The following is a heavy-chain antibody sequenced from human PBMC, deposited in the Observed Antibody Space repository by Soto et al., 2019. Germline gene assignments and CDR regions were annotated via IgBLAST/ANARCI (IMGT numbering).Heavy chain of an antibody. J-gene: IGHJ4*02. CDR1: GYSFTSYW. CDR3: ARLDSSNYDILTGYYDY. CDR2: IYPGDSDT. D-gene: IGHD3-9*01. V-gene: IGHV5-51*01. Sequence: EVQLVQSGAEVKKPGESLKISCKGSGYSFTSYWIGWVRQMPGKGLEWMGIIYPGDSDTRYSPSFQGQVTISADKSIITAYLQWSSLKASDTAMYYCARLDSSNYDILTGYYDYWGQGTLVTVSS.